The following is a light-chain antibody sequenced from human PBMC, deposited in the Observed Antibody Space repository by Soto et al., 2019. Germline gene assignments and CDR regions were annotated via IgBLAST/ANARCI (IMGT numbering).Light chain of an antibody. Sequence: DIQMTQSPSTLSASIGDRVIITYRASQGIGPWLAWYQQKPGKAPKVLIYKASHLEDGVPSRFSGSGSETEFTLTISSLQPDDFATYYCQQYNDYPYSFGQGTQLDVK. J-gene: IGKJ2*03. CDR3: QQYNDYPYS. CDR1: QGIGPW. CDR2: KAS. V-gene: IGKV1-5*03.